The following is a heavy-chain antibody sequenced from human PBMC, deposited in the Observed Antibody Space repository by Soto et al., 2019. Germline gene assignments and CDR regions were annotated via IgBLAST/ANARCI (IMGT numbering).Heavy chain of an antibody. CDR3: AREGQVQTPAFVY. Sequence: QVQLVQSGAEMKKPGSSVKVSCQSSGGTFNTYAMNWVRQAPGQGPEWMGDISPMFGAANYAPKFQGRVTITADESTGTSYMQLSSLTSEDTALYFCAREGQVQTPAFVYWGQGTLVTVSS. D-gene: IGHD3-10*01. V-gene: IGHV1-69*19. CDR1: GGTFNTYA. J-gene: IGHJ4*02. CDR2: ISPMFGAA.